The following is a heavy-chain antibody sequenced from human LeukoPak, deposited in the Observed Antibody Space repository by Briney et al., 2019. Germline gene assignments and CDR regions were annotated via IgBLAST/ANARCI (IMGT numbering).Heavy chain of an antibody. D-gene: IGHD2-8*01. J-gene: IGHJ3*02. CDR3: ARHNGDSGAFDI. V-gene: IGHV4-59*01. CDR2: IYYSGST. CDR1: GGSISSYY. Sequence: SETLSLTCTVSGGSISSYYWSWIRQPPGKGLEWIGYIYYSGSTNYNPSLKSRVTISVDTSKNQFSLKLSSVTAADTAVYYCARHNGDSGAFDIWGQGTMVTVSS.